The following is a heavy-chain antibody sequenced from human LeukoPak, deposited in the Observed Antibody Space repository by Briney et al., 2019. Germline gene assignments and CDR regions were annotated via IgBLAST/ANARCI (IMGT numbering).Heavy chain of an antibody. D-gene: IGHD3-10*01. V-gene: IGHV1-8*01. CDR3: ARVTRGVRYNWFDP. CDR2: IHPSSVYR. Sequence: ASVKVSCKTSGYTFTDYDINWVRQAPGQGLEWMGYIHPSSVYRESAQKFQGRVTMTRNVSTGTAYMELSSLTSEDTAVYYCARVTRGVRYNWFDPWGQGTLITVSS. J-gene: IGHJ5*02. CDR1: GYTFTDYD.